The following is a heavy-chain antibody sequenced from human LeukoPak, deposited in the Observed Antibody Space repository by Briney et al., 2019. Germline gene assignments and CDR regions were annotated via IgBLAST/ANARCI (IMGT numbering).Heavy chain of an antibody. D-gene: IGHD6-19*01. CDR3: ARRIIAVAGTVVYYFDY. V-gene: IGHV4-39*01. CDR2: IYYSGST. CDR1: GGSISSSSSY. J-gene: IGHJ4*02. Sequence: SETLSLTCTVSGGSISSSSSYWGWIRQPPGKGLEWIASIYYSGSTYYNPSLKSRVTVSVDTSKNQFSLKLSSVTAADTAVYYSARRIIAVAGTVVYYFDYWGRGTLVTVSS.